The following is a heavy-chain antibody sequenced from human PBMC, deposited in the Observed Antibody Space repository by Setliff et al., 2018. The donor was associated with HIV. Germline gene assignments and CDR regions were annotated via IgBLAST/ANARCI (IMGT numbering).Heavy chain of an antibody. J-gene: IGHJ4*02. D-gene: IGHD2-2*02. CDR1: GYRFGGYG. CDR2: ISADTGNT. Sequence: GASVKVSCKASGYRFGGYGNSWVRQAPGQGLEWMGWISADTGNTNFAQKFQGRVTLTTDTSTNTAYMESRSLRADDTAVYFCVRDLYDYWGQGTLVTVSS. CDR3: VRDLYDY. V-gene: IGHV1-18*01.